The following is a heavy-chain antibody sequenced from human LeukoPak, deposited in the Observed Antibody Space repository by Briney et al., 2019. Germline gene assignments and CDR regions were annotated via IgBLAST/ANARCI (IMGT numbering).Heavy chain of an antibody. CDR3: AKGGDWELLNY. Sequence: GGSLRLSCAASGFTFSSYAMSWVRQAPGKGLEWVSAISGSGGSTYCADSVKGRFTISRDNSKNTLYLQMNSLRAEDTAVYYCAKGGDWELLNYWGQGTLVTVSS. V-gene: IGHV3-23*01. D-gene: IGHD1-26*01. CDR1: GFTFSSYA. J-gene: IGHJ4*02. CDR2: ISGSGGST.